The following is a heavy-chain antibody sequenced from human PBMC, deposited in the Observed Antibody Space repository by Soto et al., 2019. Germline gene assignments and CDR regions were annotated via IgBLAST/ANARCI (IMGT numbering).Heavy chain of an antibody. J-gene: IGHJ6*02. V-gene: IGHV3-33*01. CDR2: IWYDGSNK. D-gene: IGHD6-19*01. CDR3: ARDSAREAARLSGWLVYYYYYGMDV. CDR1: GFTFSSYG. Sequence: GGSLRLSCAASGFTFSSYGMHWVRQAPGKGLEWVAVIWYDGSNKYYADSVKGRFTISRDNSKNTLYLQMNSLRAEDTAVYYCARDSAREAARLSGWLVYYYYYGMDVWGQGTTVTVSS.